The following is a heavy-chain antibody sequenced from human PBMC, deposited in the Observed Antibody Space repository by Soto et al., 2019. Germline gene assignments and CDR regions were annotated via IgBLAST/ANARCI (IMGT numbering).Heavy chain of an antibody. CDR1: GDSVSTNSYS. CDR2: IYSSENT. Sequence: SETLSLTCTVSGDSVSTNSYSWGWIRQSPGKGLEWIGTIYSSENTYYNPSLLSRVTISVDTSKNEFSLRLSSVTAEDTAVYHCVRRLPPDYYGMDVWGQGTMVTVSS. J-gene: IGHJ6*02. CDR3: VRRLPPDYYGMDV. V-gene: IGHV4-39*01.